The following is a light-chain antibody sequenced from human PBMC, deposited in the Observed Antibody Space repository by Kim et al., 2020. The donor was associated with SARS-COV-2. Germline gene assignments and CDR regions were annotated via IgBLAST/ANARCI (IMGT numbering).Light chain of an antibody. V-gene: IGLV2-14*03. J-gene: IGLJ1*01. CDR1: SSGVGGYNY. Sequence: QSIPISCTGTSSGVGGYNYVSWYQQHPGKAPKLMIYDVSNRPSGVSNRFSGSKSGNTASLTISGLQAEDEADYYCSSYTSSSTPYVFGTGTKVTVL. CDR2: DVS. CDR3: SSYTSSSTPYV.